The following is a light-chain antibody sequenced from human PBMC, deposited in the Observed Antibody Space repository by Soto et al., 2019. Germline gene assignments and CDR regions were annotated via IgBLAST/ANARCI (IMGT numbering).Light chain of an antibody. J-gene: IGLJ3*02. CDR1: RGSIASNY. CDR3: QSYDATNQV. Sequence: NFMLTQPHSVSESPGKTVIISCTRSRGSIASNYVQWYQQRPGSSPTTVIYEDNQKPPGVPDRFSGSIDSSSNSASLTISGLETEDEADYYCQSYDATNQVFGGGTKLTVL. CDR2: EDN. V-gene: IGLV6-57*01.